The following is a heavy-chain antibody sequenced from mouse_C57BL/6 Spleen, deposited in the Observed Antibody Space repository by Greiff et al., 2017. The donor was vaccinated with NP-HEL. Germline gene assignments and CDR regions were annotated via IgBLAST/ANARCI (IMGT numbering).Heavy chain of an antibody. V-gene: IGHV14-3*01. CDR3: ARSYYGSPYSFDY. Sequence: VQLKQSVAELVRPGASVKLSCTASGFNIKNTYMHWVKQRPEQGLEWIGRIDPANGNTKYAPKFQGKATITADTSSNTAYLQLSSLTSEDTAIYYCARSYYGSPYSFDYWGQGTTLTVSS. CDR1: GFNIKNTY. D-gene: IGHD1-1*01. CDR2: IDPANGNT. J-gene: IGHJ2*01.